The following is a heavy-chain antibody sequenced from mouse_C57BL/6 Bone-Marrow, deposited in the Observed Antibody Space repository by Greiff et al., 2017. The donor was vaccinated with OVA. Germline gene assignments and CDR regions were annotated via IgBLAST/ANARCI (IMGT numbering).Heavy chain of an antibody. CDR1: GYTFTSYG. V-gene: IGHV1-81*01. J-gene: IGHJ3*01. CDR3: ARSRLLRN. Sequence: VQRVESGAELARPGASVKLSCKASGYTFTSYGISWVKQRTGQGLEWIGEIYPRSGNTYYNEKFKGKATLTADKSSSTAYMELRSLTSEDSAVYFCARSRLLRNWGQGTLVTVSA. CDR2: IYPRSGNT.